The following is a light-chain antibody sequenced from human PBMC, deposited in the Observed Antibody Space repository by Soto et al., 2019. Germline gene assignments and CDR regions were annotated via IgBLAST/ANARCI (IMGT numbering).Light chain of an antibody. J-gene: IGLJ2*01. Sequence: QSLLTQPPSASGTPGQRVTISCSGSSSNIGSNYVYWYQQLPGTAPKLLIYRNNKRPSWVPDRFSGCKSGTSASLAISGLRSEDEADYYCAAWDDSLSVVVFGGGTKLTVL. CDR1: SSNIGSNY. CDR2: RNN. CDR3: AAWDDSLSVVV. V-gene: IGLV1-47*01.